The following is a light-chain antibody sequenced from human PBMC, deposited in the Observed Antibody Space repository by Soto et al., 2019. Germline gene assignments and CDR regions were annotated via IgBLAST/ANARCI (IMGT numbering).Light chain of an antibody. CDR2: DAS. V-gene: IGKV3D-11*01. J-gene: IGKJ2*01. Sequence: EIVLTQSPATLSLSPGERATLSCRASQAVGTYLAWYQHKPGQAPRLPIYDASNRATGIPPRFSGSGSGTDFTLTISSLEPEDFAVYFCQQRSASSTFGQGTNLE. CDR3: QQRSASST. CDR1: QAVGTY.